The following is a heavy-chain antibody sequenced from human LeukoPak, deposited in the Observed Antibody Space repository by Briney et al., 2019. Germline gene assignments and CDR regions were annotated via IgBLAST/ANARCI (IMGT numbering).Heavy chain of an antibody. V-gene: IGHV4-38-2*02. J-gene: IGHJ4*02. Sequence: SETLSLTCTVSGYSISSDYYWGWIRQPPGKGLEWIGSIYHTGTTYYNPSLKSRVTISVDTSKNQFSLKLSSVTATDTAVYYCARGKGIVGATSIDYWGQGTLVAVSS. CDR1: GYSISSDYY. CDR3: ARGKGIVGATSIDY. D-gene: IGHD1-26*01. CDR2: IYHTGTT.